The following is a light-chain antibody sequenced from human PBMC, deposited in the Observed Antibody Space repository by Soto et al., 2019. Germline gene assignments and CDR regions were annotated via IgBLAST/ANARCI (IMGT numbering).Light chain of an antibody. V-gene: IGLV2-14*01. J-gene: IGLJ2*01. CDR2: DVS. Sequence: QSALTQPASVSGSTGQSITISCTGTSSDVGGYNYVAWYQQHPGNAPKLMIYDVSHRPSWVSNRLSGSKSGNTASLTISGVQDEDEASYYCSSYTSSITLVVFGVETKLTVL. CDR1: SSDVGGYNY. CDR3: SSYTSSITLVV.